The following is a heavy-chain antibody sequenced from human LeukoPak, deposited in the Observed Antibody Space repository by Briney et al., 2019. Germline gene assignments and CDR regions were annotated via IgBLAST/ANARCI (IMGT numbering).Heavy chain of an antibody. CDR1: GGSISSYY. CDR2: IYYSGST. Sequence: SETLSLTCTVSGGSISSYYWSWIRQPPGKGLEWIGYIYYSGSTNYNPSLKSRVTISVDTSKNQFSLKLSSVTAADTAVYYCARWTVTAKGNAFDIWGQGTMVTVSS. J-gene: IGHJ3*02. V-gene: IGHV4-59*01. CDR3: ARWTVTAKGNAFDI. D-gene: IGHD2-21*02.